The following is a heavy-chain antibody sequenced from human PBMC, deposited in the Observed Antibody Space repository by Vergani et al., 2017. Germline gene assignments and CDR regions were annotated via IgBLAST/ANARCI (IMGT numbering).Heavy chain of an antibody. J-gene: IGHJ2*01. D-gene: IGHD6-13*01. CDR1: GGSISSSNW. Sequence: QVQLQESGPGLVKPSGTLSLTCAVSGGSISSSNWWSWVRQPPGKGLEWIGEIYHSGSTNYNPSLKSRVTISVDKSKNQFSLKLSSVTAADTAVYYCARRQAFAVGIAAAGTTYWYSDLWGRGTLVTVSS. CDR2: IYHSGST. V-gene: IGHV4-4*02. CDR3: ARRQAFAVGIAAAGTTYWYSDL.